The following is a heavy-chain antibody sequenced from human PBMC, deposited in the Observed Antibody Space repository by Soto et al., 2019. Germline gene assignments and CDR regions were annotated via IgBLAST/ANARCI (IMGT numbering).Heavy chain of an antibody. D-gene: IGHD2-8*01. CDR2: VYYRGRS. CDR3: VSQRTSVLTQAYFDY. CDR1: GGSISSSNDY. J-gene: IGHJ4*02. V-gene: IGHV4-39*01. Sequence: PSETLSLTCTVSGGSISSSNDYWGWIRQSPGKGLEWIGSVYYRGRSYSKSSVKSRVTISVDTSKNQFSLNLNSVTASDTAVYFCVSQRTSVLTQAYFDYWGPGALVTVSS.